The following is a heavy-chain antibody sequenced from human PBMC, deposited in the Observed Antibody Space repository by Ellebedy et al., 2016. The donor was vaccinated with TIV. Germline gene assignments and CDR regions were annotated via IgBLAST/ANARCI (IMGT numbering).Heavy chain of an antibody. D-gene: IGHD4-23*01. CDR3: ARDRGGRVTGPFDY. CDR1: GFTVSSNY. J-gene: IGHJ4*02. Sequence: PGGSLRLSCAASGFTVSSNYMSWVRQAPGKGLEWVSLIYSGGNTYYADSVKGRFTISRDNSKNTLSLQMNSLRAEDTAVYYCARDRGGRVTGPFDYWGQGTLVTVSS. CDR2: IYSGGNT. V-gene: IGHV3-53*01.